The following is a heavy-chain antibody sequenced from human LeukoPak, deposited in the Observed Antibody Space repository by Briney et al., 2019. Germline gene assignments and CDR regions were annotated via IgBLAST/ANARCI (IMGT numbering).Heavy chain of an antibody. V-gene: IGHV3-23*01. J-gene: IGHJ5*02. CDR3: AKFRVIPVVTNWFDP. Sequence: GGSLRLSCAASGFTFSSDAMSWVRQAPGKGLEWVSIITGNGGNTYYADSVRGRFTISRDNSKNTLYLQMNSLTGEDTAVYYCAKFRVIPVVTNWFDPWGQGTLVTVSS. D-gene: IGHD2-2*01. CDR2: ITGNGGNT. CDR1: GFTFSSDA.